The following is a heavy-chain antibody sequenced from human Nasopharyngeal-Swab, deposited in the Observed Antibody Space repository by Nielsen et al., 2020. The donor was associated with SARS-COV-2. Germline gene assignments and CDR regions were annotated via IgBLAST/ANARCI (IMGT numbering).Heavy chain of an antibody. V-gene: IGHV3-21*01. Sequence: GESLKISCAASGFSISTYTMNWVRQAPGKGLEWVSSISSSSSYIYYADSVKGRFTISRDNAKNSLYLQMNSLRVEDTAVYYCARDKGGTGTTGFDYWGQGTLVTVSS. CDR2: ISSSSSYI. CDR3: ARDKGGTGTTGFDY. D-gene: IGHD1-7*01. CDR1: GFSISTYT. J-gene: IGHJ4*02.